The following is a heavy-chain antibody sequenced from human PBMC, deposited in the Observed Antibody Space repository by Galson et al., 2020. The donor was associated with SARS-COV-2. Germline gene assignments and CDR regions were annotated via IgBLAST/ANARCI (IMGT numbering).Heavy chain of an antibody. D-gene: IGHD5-12*01. J-gene: IGHJ4*02. CDR2: IYYSGSN. CDR1: GASIRSYY. CDR3: ARSRVDIVATTALLFDY. Sequence: SETLSLTCTVSGASIRSYYWGWIRQLPGKGLEWIGYIYYSGSNKYNPSLKSRLTISVDTSKNQFSLKLSSVTAADTAVYYFARSRVDIVATTALLFDYWGQGTLVTVSS. V-gene: IGHV4-59*01.